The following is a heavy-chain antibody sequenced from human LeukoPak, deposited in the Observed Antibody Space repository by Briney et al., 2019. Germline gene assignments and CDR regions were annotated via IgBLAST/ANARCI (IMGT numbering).Heavy chain of an antibody. CDR2: IRYDGSNK. D-gene: IGHD2-2*02. CDR1: GFTFSSYG. J-gene: IGHJ4*02. Sequence: GGSLRLSCAASGFTFSSYGMHWVRQAPGKGLEWVAFIRYDGSNKYYADSVKGRFTISRDNSKNTLYLQMNSLRAEDTAVYYCASDCSGTSCYTWVNFDYWGQGTLVTVSS. CDR3: ASDCSGTSCYTWVNFDY. V-gene: IGHV3-30*02.